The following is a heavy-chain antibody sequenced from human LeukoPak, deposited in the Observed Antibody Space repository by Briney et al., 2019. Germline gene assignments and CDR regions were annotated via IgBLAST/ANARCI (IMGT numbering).Heavy chain of an antibody. CDR1: GYTSTGYY. CDR3: ARDRVDDSSGYYYGYFDY. Sequence: ASVKVSCKASGYTSTGYYMHWVRQAPGQGLEWMGWINPNSGGTNYAQKFQGRVTMTRDTSISTAYMELSRLRSDDTAVYYCARDRVDDSSGYYYGYFDYWGQGTLVTVSS. D-gene: IGHD3-22*01. J-gene: IGHJ4*02. CDR2: INPNSGGT. V-gene: IGHV1-2*02.